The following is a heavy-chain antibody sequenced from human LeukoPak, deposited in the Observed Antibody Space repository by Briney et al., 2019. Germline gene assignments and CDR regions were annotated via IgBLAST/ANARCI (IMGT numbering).Heavy chain of an antibody. V-gene: IGHV1-8*03. Sequence: ASVKVSCKASGYTFTSYDINWVRQATGQGLEWMGWMNPNSGNTGYAQKFQGRVTITRNTSISTAYMELSSLRSEDTAVYYCARGRPRKKPGILRFLEWSRTNAFDIWGQGTMVTVSS. CDR2: MNPNSGNT. J-gene: IGHJ3*02. CDR3: ARGRPRKKPGILRFLEWSRTNAFDI. CDR1: GYTFTSYD. D-gene: IGHD3-3*01.